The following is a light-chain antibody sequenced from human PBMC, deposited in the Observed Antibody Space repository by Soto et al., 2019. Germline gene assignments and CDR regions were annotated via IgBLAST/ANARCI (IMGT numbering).Light chain of an antibody. CDR2: AAS. CDR1: QSVNSRF. J-gene: IGKJ2*01. Sequence: EIVLTQSPGTLSLSPGESATLSCRASQSVNSRFLAWYQHKPGQAPRLLIYAASTRATGIPDRFSGSASGTDFTLTISRLEPEDFAGYYCQQYGDSPPNTFGQGTKLEIK. V-gene: IGKV3-20*01. CDR3: QQYGDSPPNT.